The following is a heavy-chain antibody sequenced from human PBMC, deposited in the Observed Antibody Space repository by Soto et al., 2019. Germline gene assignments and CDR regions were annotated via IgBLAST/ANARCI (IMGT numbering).Heavy chain of an antibody. CDR2: ISGPGGST. V-gene: IGHV3-23*01. Sequence: EVQLLESGGGLVQPGGSLRLTCAASGFMFTTYAMSWVRQAPGKGLEWVSTISGPGGSTYNADSVKGRFTISRDNSKNTLYLQMNSLRDEDTAVYYCAKGVVAGLDYYYGMDVWGQGTTVTVSS. CDR3: AKGVVAGLDYYYGMDV. D-gene: IGHD6-19*01. J-gene: IGHJ6*02. CDR1: GFMFTTYA.